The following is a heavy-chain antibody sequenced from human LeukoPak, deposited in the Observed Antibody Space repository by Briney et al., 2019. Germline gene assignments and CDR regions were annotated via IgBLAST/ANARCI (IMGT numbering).Heavy chain of an antibody. CDR2: ISGSGGST. V-gene: IGHV3-23*01. CDR3: ARDGDAFDI. J-gene: IGHJ3*02. D-gene: IGHD7-27*01. Sequence: PGGSLRLSCAASGFTFSSYAMHWVRQAPGKGLEWVSAISGSGGSTYYAYSVKGRFTISRDNSKNTLYLQMNSLRAEDTAVYYCARDGDAFDIWGQGTMVTVSS. CDR1: GFTFSSYA.